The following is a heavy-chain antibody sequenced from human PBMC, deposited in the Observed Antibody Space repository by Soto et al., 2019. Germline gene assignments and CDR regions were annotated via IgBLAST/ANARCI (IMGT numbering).Heavy chain of an antibody. D-gene: IGHD1-7*01. CDR2: LIPIFGTA. Sequence: QVQLVQSGAEVKKPGSSVKVSCKASGGTFSSYAISWVRQAPGQGLEWMGGLIPIFGTANYAQKFQGRVTTTADESTTTACMELRSLSSEDTALYYCARDGKVTYNWDYAERNWFDSWGQGNLVTVSS. V-gene: IGHV1-69*12. CDR3: ARDGKVTYNWDYAERNWFDS. J-gene: IGHJ5*01. CDR1: GGTFSSYA.